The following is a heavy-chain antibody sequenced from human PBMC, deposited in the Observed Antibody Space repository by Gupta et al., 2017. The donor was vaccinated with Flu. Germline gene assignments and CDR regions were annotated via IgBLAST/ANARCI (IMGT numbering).Heavy chain of an antibody. Sequence: QVQLVQSGAEAKKPGDSVIVSCKSSGYTFTAYYMHWVRQAPGQGPEWMGWVNPNSGGTNYAQKFQGWVTMTRDTSTATAYMELNRLRSDDTAVYYCARSSVEQVLRACDIWGQGTMGTVSS. CDR2: VNPNSGGT. V-gene: IGHV1-2*04. CDR1: GYTFTAYY. D-gene: IGHD1/OR15-1a*01. J-gene: IGHJ3*02. CDR3: ARSSVEQVLRACDI.